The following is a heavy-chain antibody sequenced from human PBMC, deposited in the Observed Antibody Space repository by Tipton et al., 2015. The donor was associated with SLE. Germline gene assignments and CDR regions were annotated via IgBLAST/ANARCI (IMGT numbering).Heavy chain of an antibody. D-gene: IGHD6-13*01. CDR3: ARSRRVGNSSSWYNFDY. V-gene: IGHV4-34*01. CDR2: INHSGST. Sequence: TLSLTCAVYGGSFSGYYWSWIRQPPGKGLEWIGEINHSGSTNYNPSLKSRVTISVDTSKNQFSLKLGSVTAADTAVYYCARSRRVGNSSSWYNFDYWGQGTLVTVSS. J-gene: IGHJ4*02. CDR1: GGSFSGYY.